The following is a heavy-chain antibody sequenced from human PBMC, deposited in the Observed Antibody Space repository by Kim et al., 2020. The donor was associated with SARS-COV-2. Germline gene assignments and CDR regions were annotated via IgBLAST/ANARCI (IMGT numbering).Heavy chain of an antibody. CDR3: AREEQRGAAAGMSYWYFDL. J-gene: IGHJ2*01. D-gene: IGHD6-13*01. CDR2: IIPIRDIA. Sequence: SVKVSCKASGDTFSNYAISWVRQAPGQGLEWMGRIIPIRDIANYAQKFQGRVTITADKSTNTASMDLSSLTSEDTAVYYCAREEQRGAAAGMSYWYFDLWGRGTLVTVSS. CDR1: GDTFSNYA. V-gene: IGHV1-69*04.